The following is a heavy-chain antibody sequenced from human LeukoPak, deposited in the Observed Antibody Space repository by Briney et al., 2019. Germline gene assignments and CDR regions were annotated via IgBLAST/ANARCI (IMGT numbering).Heavy chain of an antibody. V-gene: IGHV3-23*01. Sequence: PGGSLRLSCAASGFTFSSYDMSWVRQAPGKGLEWVSTISGSGGNTYYADSVKGRFTISRDNSKNTLYLQMNSLRAEDTAVYYCAKGAIAALNAYFDYWGQGSLVTVSS. CDR1: GFTFSSYD. D-gene: IGHD2-15*01. J-gene: IGHJ4*02. CDR3: AKGAIAALNAYFDY. CDR2: ISGSGGNT.